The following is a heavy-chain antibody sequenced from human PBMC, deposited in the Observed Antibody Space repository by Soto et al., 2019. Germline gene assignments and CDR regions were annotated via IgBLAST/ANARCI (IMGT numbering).Heavy chain of an antibody. J-gene: IGHJ4*02. Sequence: EVQLVESGGGLVQPGVSLRLSCAASGFTFSSYWMSWVRQAPGKGLEWVANIKQDGSEKYYVDSVKGRFTISRDNAKNSLYLQMNSLRAEDTAVYYCARETHYDILTGPKGAFDYWGQGTLVTVSS. CDR3: ARETHYDILTGPKGAFDY. V-gene: IGHV3-7*05. D-gene: IGHD3-9*01. CDR1: GFTFSSYW. CDR2: IKQDGSEK.